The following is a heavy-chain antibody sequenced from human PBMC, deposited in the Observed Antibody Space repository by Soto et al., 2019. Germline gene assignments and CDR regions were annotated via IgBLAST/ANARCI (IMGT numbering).Heavy chain of an antibody. V-gene: IGHV3-11*01. J-gene: IGHJ2*01. CDR1: GFTFSDYY. Sequence: QVQLVESGGGLVKPGGSLRLSCAASGFTFSDYYMSWIRQAPGKGLEWVSYISSSGSTIYYADSVKGRFTISRDNAKNSLYQQMNSLRAEDTAVYYCARDHPYDYIWGSHNWYFDLWGRGTLVNVSS. CDR3: ARDHPYDYIWGSHNWYFDL. CDR2: ISSSGSTI. D-gene: IGHD3-16*01.